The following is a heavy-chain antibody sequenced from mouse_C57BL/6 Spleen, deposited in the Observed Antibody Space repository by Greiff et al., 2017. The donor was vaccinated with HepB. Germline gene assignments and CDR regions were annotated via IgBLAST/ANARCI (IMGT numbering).Heavy chain of an antibody. D-gene: IGHD2-5*01. CDR2: IDPSDSYT. J-gene: IGHJ4*01. CDR1: GYTFTSYW. Sequence: QVQLQQPGAELVMPGASVKLSCKASGYTFTSYWMHWVKQRPGQGLEWIGEIDPSDSYTNYNQKFKGKSTLTVDKSSSTAYMQLSSLTSEDSAVYYCARSIVTPHYYAMDYWGQGTSVTVSS. V-gene: IGHV1-69*01. CDR3: ARSIVTPHYYAMDY.